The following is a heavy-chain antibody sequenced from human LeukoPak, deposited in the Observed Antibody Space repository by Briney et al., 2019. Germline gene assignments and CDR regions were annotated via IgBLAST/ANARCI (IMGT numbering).Heavy chain of an antibody. V-gene: IGHV3-21*01. CDR1: GFTFSSYS. J-gene: IGHJ6*02. Sequence: GGSLRLSCAASGFTFSSYSMNWVRQAPGKGLEWVSSISSSSNYIYYADSVKGRFTISRDNAKNSLYLQMNSLRAEDTAVYYCARDRHCSNGVCHNSPGMDVWGQGTTVTVSS. D-gene: IGHD2-8*01. CDR2: ISSSSNYI. CDR3: ARDRHCSNGVCHNSPGMDV.